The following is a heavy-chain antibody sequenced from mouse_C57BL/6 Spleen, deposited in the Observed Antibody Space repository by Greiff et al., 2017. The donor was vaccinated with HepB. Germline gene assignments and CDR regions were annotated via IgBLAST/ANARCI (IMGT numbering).Heavy chain of an antibody. CDR1: GYTFTSYW. J-gene: IGHJ1*03. CDR3: AREGNYGSSYWYFDV. Sequence: VQLQQPGAELVRPGSSVKLSCKASGYTFTSYWMDWVKQRPGQGLEWIGNIYPSDSETHYNQKFKDKATLTVDKSSSTAYMQLSSLTSEDSAVYHCAREGNYGSSYWYFDVWGTGTTVTVSS. V-gene: IGHV1-61*01. CDR2: IYPSDSET. D-gene: IGHD1-1*01.